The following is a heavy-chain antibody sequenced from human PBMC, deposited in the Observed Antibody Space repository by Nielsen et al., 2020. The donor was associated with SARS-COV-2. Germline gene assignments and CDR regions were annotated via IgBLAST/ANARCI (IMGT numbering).Heavy chain of an antibody. Sequence: SETLSLTCTVSGGSISSYYWRWIRPFPGKGLEWIGYIYYSGSTNYNPSLKSRVTISVDTSKNQFSLKLSSVTAADTAVYYCARAAQQWLVIGWYFDLWGRGTLVTVSS. CDR3: ARAAQQWLVIGWYFDL. D-gene: IGHD6-19*01. V-gene: IGHV4-59*01. CDR1: GGSISSYY. J-gene: IGHJ2*01. CDR2: IYYSGST.